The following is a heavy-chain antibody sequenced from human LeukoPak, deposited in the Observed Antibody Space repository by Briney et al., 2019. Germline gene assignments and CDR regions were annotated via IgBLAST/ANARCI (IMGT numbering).Heavy chain of an antibody. CDR2: IYTSGST. CDR3: ASAEPINSSGPPYFDY. J-gene: IGHJ4*02. CDR1: GGSISSYY. V-gene: IGHV4-4*07. Sequence: SETLSLTCTVSGGSISSYYWSWIRQPAGKGLEWIGRIYTSGSTNYNPSLKSRVTISVDTSKNQFSLKLSSVTAADTAVYYCASAEPINSSGPPYFDYWGQGTLVTVSS. D-gene: IGHD6-19*01.